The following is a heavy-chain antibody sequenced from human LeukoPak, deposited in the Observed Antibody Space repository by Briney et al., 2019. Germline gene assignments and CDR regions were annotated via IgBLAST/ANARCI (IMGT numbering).Heavy chain of an antibody. CDR1: GFTFSSYA. Sequence: GGSLILSCAASGFTFSSYAMTWVRQAPGKGLEWVSAISGSGGSTYYADSVKGQFTISRDNSKNTLSLQMNSLRAEDTAIYYCAKYFYYDSSAYYYFDYWGQGTLVTVSS. J-gene: IGHJ4*02. D-gene: IGHD3-22*01. CDR3: AKYFYYDSSAYYYFDY. CDR2: ISGSGGST. V-gene: IGHV3-23*01.